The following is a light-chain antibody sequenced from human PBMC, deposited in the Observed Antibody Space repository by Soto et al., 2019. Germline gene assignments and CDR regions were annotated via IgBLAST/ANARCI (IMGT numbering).Light chain of an antibody. CDR2: KAS. V-gene: IGKV1-5*03. CDR3: QQYNSYSRT. J-gene: IGKJ1*01. CDR1: QSISSW. Sequence: EIQMTKYPSTLYASVGVRVAITCLASQSISSWLAWYQQKPGKAPKLLIYKASSLESGVPSRFSGSGSGTEFTLTSSSLQPDDFATYYCQQYNSYSRTFGQRTTA.